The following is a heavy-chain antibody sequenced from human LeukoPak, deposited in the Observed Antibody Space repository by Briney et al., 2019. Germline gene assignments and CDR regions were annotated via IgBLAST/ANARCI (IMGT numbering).Heavy chain of an antibody. Sequence: GGSLRLSCAVSGFTFSSYWMHWVREAPGKGLVWVSRINTDGRSTSYVDSVKGRFTMSRDNAKNTLYLQMNSLRAEDTAIYYCVRDVWGDRDSFFDYWGQGTLVTVSS. CDR3: VRDVWGDRDSFFDY. CDR1: GFTFSSYW. J-gene: IGHJ4*02. CDR2: INTDGRST. D-gene: IGHD2-21*01. V-gene: IGHV3-74*01.